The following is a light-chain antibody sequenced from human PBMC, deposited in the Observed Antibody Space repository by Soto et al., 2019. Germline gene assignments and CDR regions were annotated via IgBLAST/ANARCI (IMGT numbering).Light chain of an antibody. V-gene: IGLV1-40*01. CDR3: QSYHNSRSAWV. CDR1: SSNIGTGYD. Sequence: QSVLTQPASVSGAPGQRVTISCTGTSSNIGTGYDVHWYQQLPGAAPKLLIYGNTNRPSGVPDRCSGSKSGTSAALAINGLRAEDEADYHCQSYHNSRSAWVFGGGTKLTVL. CDR2: GNT. J-gene: IGLJ3*02.